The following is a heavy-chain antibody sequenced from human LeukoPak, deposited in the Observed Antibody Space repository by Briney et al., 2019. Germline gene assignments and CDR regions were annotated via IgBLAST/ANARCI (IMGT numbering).Heavy chain of an antibody. CDR1: GGSISSGDYY. J-gene: IGHJ4*02. D-gene: IGHD2-8*01. Sequence: SETLSLTCTVSGGSISSGDYYWSWIRQPPGKGLEWIGSIYYSGSTYYNPSLKSRVTISVDTSKNQFSLKLSSVTAADTAVYYCARRDGLYYFDYWGQGTLVTVSS. CDR2: IYYSGST. V-gene: IGHV4-39*01. CDR3: ARRDGLYYFDY.